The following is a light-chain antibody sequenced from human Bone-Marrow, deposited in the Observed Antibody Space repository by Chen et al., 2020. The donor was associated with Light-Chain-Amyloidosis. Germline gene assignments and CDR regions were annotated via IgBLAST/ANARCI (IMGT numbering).Light chain of an antibody. CDR3: SSYTSSSAPVV. Sequence: QSALTQPASVSASPGQSITIYCTGSSSDVGVYDYVSWYQQHPGKAPKLLIYDVRIRPSGVSNRFSGSKSGNTASVAISGLLTEEEAAYYCSSYTSSSAPVVFGGGTKLTVL. J-gene: IGLJ2*01. V-gene: IGLV2-14*03. CDR2: DVR. CDR1: SSDVGVYDY.